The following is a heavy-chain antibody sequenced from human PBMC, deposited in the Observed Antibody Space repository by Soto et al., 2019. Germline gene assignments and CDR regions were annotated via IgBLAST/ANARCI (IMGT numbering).Heavy chain of an antibody. Sequence: QVQLQESGPGLVKPSETLSLSCTVSGGSISSYYWSWFRQSPGKRMEWIGYVHHSWGSSYNPSLHSRVAISLHTSKTQLSLKVTSVTATDTAVYYCARQGFGPLHGLVDVWGQGTTVTVSS. J-gene: IGHJ6*02. D-gene: IGHD3-10*01. CDR1: GGSISSYY. CDR3: ARQGFGPLHGLVDV. V-gene: IGHV4-59*08. CDR2: VHHSWGS.